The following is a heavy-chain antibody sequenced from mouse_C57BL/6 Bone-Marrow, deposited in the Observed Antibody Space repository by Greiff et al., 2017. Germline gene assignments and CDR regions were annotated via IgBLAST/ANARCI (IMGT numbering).Heavy chain of an antibody. D-gene: IGHD2-14*01. CDR2: IYPRSGNT. J-gene: IGHJ4*01. Sequence: VQLQESGAELARPGASVKLSCKASGYTFTSYGISWVKQRTGQGLEWIGEIYPRSGNTYYNEKFKGKATLTADKSSSTAYMELRSLTSEDSAVYFCARRYINAMDYWGQGTSVTVSS. CDR3: ARRYINAMDY. V-gene: IGHV1-81*01. CDR1: GYTFTSYG.